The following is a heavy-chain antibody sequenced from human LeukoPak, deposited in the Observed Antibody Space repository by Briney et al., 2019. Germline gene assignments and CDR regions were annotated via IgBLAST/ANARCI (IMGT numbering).Heavy chain of an antibody. CDR2: MNPNSGNT. CDR3: AREWRYCSSTSCYRVPGGYYGMDV. Sequence: GASVKVSCKASGYTFTSYGVSWVRQATGQGLEWIGWMNPNSGNTGYAQKFQGRVTMTRNTSISTAYMELSSLRSEDTAVYYCAREWRYCSSTSCYRVPGGYYGMDVWGQGTTVTVSS. D-gene: IGHD2-2*02. V-gene: IGHV1-8*02. J-gene: IGHJ6*02. CDR1: GYTFTSYG.